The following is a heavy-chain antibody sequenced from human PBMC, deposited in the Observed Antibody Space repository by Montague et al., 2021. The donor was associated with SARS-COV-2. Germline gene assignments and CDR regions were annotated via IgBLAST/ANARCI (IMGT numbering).Heavy chain of an antibody. D-gene: IGHD2-21*02. V-gene: IGHV4-38-2*02. Sequence: SETLSLTCSVSGYFIGTGYYWGWLRQSPGKRLEWIGSNYLHGNAYYNPSLNSRVTISLDTSNNQFSLRLTSVTTSDAAVYYCARGRVTRAGFDYWGQGIRVIVSS. CDR3: ARGRVTRAGFDY. J-gene: IGHJ4*02. CDR1: GYFIGTGYY. CDR2: NYLHGNA.